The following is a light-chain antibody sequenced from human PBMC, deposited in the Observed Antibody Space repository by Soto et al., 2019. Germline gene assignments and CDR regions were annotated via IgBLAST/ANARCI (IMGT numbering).Light chain of an antibody. CDR3: QSYDSSLSGCV. CDR2: GNN. V-gene: IGLV1-40*01. CDR1: SSNIGAGYD. J-gene: IGLJ3*02. Sequence: QPVLTQPPSVSGAPGQRVTISCTGSSSNIGAGYDVHWYQQLPGTAPKLLIYGNNNRPSGVPDRFSGSKSGTSASLAITGVQAEDEAGYYCQSYDSSLSGCVFGGGTKLTVL.